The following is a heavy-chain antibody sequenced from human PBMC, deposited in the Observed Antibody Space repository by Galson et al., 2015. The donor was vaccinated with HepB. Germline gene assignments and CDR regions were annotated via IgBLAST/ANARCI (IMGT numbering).Heavy chain of an antibody. Sequence: SLRLSCATSGFIFRIYGMHWVRQAPGKGLEWVAVIWYDGRDQKYADSVRGRFTISRDNSRNTLYLQMSSLRVEDTALYYCAKLDSSGCSWGQGTLVTVSS. CDR3: AKLDSSGCS. CDR2: IWYDGRDQ. CDR1: GFIFRIYG. D-gene: IGHD3-22*01. J-gene: IGHJ4*02. V-gene: IGHV3-33*06.